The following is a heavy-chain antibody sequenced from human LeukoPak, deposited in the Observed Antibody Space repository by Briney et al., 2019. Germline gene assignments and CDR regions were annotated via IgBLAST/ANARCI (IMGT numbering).Heavy chain of an antibody. D-gene: IGHD2-15*01. J-gene: IGHJ4*02. CDR1: GGTFSSYA. CDR2: IIPIFGTA. Sequence: SVKVSCKASGGTFSSYAISWVRQAPGQELEWMGRIIPIFGTANYAQKFQGRVTITTDESTSTAYMELSSLRSEDTAVYYCAVVVVAATVDYWGQGTLVTVSS. CDR3: AVVVVAATVDY. V-gene: IGHV1-69*05.